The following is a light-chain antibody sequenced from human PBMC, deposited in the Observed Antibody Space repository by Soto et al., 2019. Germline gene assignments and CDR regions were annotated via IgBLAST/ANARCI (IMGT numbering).Light chain of an antibody. CDR3: SLYTSTSTVV. Sequence: QSALTQPASVSGSPGQSITISCTGTSSGVGGYNYVSCYQHHPGKAPKLMIYDVSNRLSGVSNRFSGSKSDNTASLTISGLQADDETDYYCSLYTSTSTVVFGGGTKLTVL. CDR1: SSGVGGYNY. V-gene: IGLV2-14*03. CDR2: DVS. J-gene: IGLJ2*01.